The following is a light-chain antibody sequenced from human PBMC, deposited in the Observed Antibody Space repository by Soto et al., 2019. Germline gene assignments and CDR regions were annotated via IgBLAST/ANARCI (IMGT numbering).Light chain of an antibody. Sequence: QSALTQPASVSGSPGQSITISCTGASSDVGGYSYVSWYQQHPGKAPKLMIYDVSNRPSGVSNRYSGSKAGNTASLNISGLQAEDEADYYCSAYTRSSTLVFGGGTKLTVL. CDR3: SAYTRSSTLV. CDR2: DVS. J-gene: IGLJ2*01. V-gene: IGLV2-14*01. CDR1: SSDVGGYSY.